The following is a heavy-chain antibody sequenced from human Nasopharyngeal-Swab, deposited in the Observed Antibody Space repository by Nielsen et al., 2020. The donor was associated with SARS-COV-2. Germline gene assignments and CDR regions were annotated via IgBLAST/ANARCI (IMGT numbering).Heavy chain of an antibody. CDR1: GFTFSRYT. D-gene: IGHD3-22*01. CDR2: ISYDGSNK. Sequence: GGSLRLSCAASGFTFSRYTMHWVRQAPGKGLEWVAVISYDGSNKYYADSVKGRFTISRDTSKNTLYLQMNSLRAEDTAVFYCASTPLDSSGYYYAFHYWGRGTLVTVSS. J-gene: IGHJ4*02. CDR3: ASTPLDSSGYYYAFHY. V-gene: IGHV3-30-3*01.